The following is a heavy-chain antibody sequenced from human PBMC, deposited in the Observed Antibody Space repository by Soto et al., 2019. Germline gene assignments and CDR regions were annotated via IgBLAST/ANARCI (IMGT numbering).Heavy chain of an antibody. Sequence: QVQLVQSGTEVKKPGASVKVSWKASGYTFTSHDINWVRQATGQGLEWMGWMNPNSGNTGYAQKFQGRVTMTRNTSISTAYMELSSLRSEDTAVYYCARWDYGVYARFDYWGQGTLVTVSS. CDR3: ARWDYGVYARFDY. V-gene: IGHV1-8*01. D-gene: IGHD4-17*01. CDR1: GYTFTSHD. J-gene: IGHJ4*02. CDR2: MNPNSGNT.